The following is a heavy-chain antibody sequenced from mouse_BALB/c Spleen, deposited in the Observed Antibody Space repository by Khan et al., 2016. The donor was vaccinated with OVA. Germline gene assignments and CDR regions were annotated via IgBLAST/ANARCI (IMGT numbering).Heavy chain of an antibody. Sequence: QVQLKESGPGLVAPSQSLSITCTVSGFSLTDYGVNWVRQPPGKGLEWLGMIWGDGRTDYNSALKSRLSISKDNSKSQDFLKMNSLQTDDTARYFCVGNRYLYLDSWGKGTTPTSSS. CDR3: VGNRYLYLDS. CDR2: IWGDGRT. D-gene: IGHD2-14*01. J-gene: IGHJ2*01. V-gene: IGHV2-6-7*01. CDR1: GFSLTDYG.